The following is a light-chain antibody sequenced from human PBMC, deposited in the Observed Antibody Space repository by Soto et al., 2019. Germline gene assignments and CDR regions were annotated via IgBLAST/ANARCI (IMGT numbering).Light chain of an antibody. V-gene: IGKV1-5*03. Sequence: DIQMTQSPSTLSASVGDRVTITCRASQSISSWLAWYQQRPGKAPKLLIYKASSLERGVPSRFSGSGSGTEFTLTISSLQPDDSATYYCQQYDNGWTFGQGTKVEI. CDR2: KAS. CDR3: QQYDNGWT. J-gene: IGKJ1*01. CDR1: QSISSW.